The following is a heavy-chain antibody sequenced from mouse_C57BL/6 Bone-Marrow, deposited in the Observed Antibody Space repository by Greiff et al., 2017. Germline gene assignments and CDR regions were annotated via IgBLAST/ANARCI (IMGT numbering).Heavy chain of an antibody. V-gene: IGHV1-81*01. Sequence: VKLVESGAELARPGASVKLSCKASGYTFTSYGISWVKQSTGQGLEWIGEIYPRSGNTYYNEKFKGKATLTADKSSSTAYMELRSLTSEDSAVYFCARGGLWYFDVWGTGTTVTGSS. J-gene: IGHJ1*03. CDR1: GYTFTSYG. CDR2: IYPRSGNT. CDR3: ARGGLWYFDV.